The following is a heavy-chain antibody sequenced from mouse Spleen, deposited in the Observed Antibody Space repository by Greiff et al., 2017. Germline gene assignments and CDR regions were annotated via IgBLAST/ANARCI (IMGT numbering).Heavy chain of an antibody. J-gene: IGHJ3*01. CDR3: TRKGRQLGLPFAY. CDR1: GYSFTGYT. V-gene: IGHV1-39*01. Sequence: VQLKESGPELVKPGASMKISCKASGYSFTGYTMNWVKQSHGKNLEWIGLINPSNGGTNFNEKFKSKATLTVDKSSSTAYMQLSSLTSEDSAVYYCTRKGRQLGLPFAYWGQGTLVTVSA. D-gene: IGHD3-2*01. CDR2: INPSNGGT.